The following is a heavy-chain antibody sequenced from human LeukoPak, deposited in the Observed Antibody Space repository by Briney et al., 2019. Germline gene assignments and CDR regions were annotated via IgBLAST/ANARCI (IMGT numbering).Heavy chain of an antibody. CDR3: ARVGARLGAFDV. Sequence: PGGSLRLSCAASGFTFSSYWMHWVRQAPGKGLVWVSRINSDGSRTTYAYAVKGRFTISRDNAKNTLYLQMNSLRAEDTAVYYCARVGARLGAFDVWGQGTMVTVSS. V-gene: IGHV3-74*01. J-gene: IGHJ3*01. D-gene: IGHD6-25*01. CDR1: GFTFSSYW. CDR2: INSDGSRT.